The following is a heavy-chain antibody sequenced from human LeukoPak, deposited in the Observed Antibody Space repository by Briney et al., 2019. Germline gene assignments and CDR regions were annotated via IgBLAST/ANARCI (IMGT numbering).Heavy chain of an antibody. CDR2: ISSSGSII. J-gene: IGHJ5*02. Sequence: PGGSLRLSCATSGFTFSDYYMSWIRQAPGKGLEWVSYISSSGSIIYYADSVKGRFTISRDNAKNSLYLQMNSLRAEDTAVYYCVKDYSNYVRSGLDPWGQGTLVTVSS. CDR3: VKDYSNYVRSGLDP. CDR1: GFTFSDYY. D-gene: IGHD4-11*01. V-gene: IGHV3-11*04.